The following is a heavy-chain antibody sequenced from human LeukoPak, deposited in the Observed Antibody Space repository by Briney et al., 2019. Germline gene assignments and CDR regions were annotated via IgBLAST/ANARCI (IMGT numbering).Heavy chain of an antibody. CDR2: INPYSGAI. V-gene: IGHV1-2*02. CDR3: ARDPKSQLLLDY. Sequence: ASVKVSCKSSGFTFTDEYIHWVRQAPGQGLEWMGWINPYSGAINYAQKFQGRVTLTRDTSISTAYMELSRPTSGGTAVYYCARDPKSQLLLDYWGQGTLVTVSS. J-gene: IGHJ4*02. CDR1: GFTFTDEY. D-gene: IGHD2-2*01.